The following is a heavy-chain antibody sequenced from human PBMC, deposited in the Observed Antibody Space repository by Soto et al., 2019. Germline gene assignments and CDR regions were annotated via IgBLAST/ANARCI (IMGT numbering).Heavy chain of an antibody. V-gene: IGHV3-30-3*01. D-gene: IGHD6-19*01. CDR3: ARDPALIAVAGTHYYYGMDV. Sequence: GGSLRLSCAASGFTFSSYAMHWVRQAPGKGLEWVAVISYDGSNKYYADSVKGRFTISRDNSKNTLYLQMNSLRAEDTAVYYCARDPALIAVAGTHYYYGMDVWGQGTTVTVSS. CDR2: ISYDGSNK. CDR1: GFTFSSYA. J-gene: IGHJ6*02.